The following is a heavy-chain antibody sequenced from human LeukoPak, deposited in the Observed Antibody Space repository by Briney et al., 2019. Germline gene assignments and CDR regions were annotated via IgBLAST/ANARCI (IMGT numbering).Heavy chain of an antibody. D-gene: IGHD3-22*01. V-gene: IGHV3-48*03. CDR1: GFTFSSYE. Sequence: PGGSLRLSCAASGFTFSSYEMNWVRQAPGKGLEWVSYISSSGSTIYYADSVKGRFTISRDNAKNSLYLQMNSLRAEDTAVYYCARDRVPYYYDSSDAFDIWGQGTMVTVSS. CDR3: ARDRVPYYYDSSDAFDI. J-gene: IGHJ3*02. CDR2: ISSSGSTI.